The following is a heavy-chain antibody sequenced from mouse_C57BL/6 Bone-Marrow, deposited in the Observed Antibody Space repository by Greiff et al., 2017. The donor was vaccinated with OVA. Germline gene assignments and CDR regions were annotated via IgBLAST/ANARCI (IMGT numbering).Heavy chain of an antibody. CDR2: IWRGGST. D-gene: IGHD2-4*01. CDR3: AKIDYDYDWFAY. Sequence: VKLVESGPGLVQPSQSLSITCTVSGFSLTSYGVHWVRQSPGKGLEWLGVIWRGGSTDYNAAFMSRLSITKDNSKSQVFFKMNSLQADDTAIYYCAKIDYDYDWFAYWGQGTLVTVSA. V-gene: IGHV2-5*01. J-gene: IGHJ3*01. CDR1: GFSLTSYG.